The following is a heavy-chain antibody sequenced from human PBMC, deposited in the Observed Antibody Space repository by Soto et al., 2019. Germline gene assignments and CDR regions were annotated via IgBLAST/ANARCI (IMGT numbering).Heavy chain of an antibody. Sequence: VQLLQSGGGLVQPGGSLRLSCEASGFIFATTAMGWVRQAPGKGLEWVSTISGSGVRTYYADSVKGRFTISRGNSKYTLFLQMNSLRADDTAVYFCAAVMGSDYDYVWGSLSFDHWGQGALVTVST. D-gene: IGHD3-16*01. J-gene: IGHJ4*02. V-gene: IGHV3-23*01. CDR2: ISGSGVRT. CDR3: AAVMGSDYDYVWGSLSFDH. CDR1: GFIFATTA.